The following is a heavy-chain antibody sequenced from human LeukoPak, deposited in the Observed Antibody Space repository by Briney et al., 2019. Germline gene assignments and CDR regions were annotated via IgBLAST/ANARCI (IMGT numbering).Heavy chain of an antibody. D-gene: IGHD6-19*01. J-gene: IGHJ4*02. Sequence: SETLSLTCTVSGGSISSGGYYWSWIRQHPGKGLEWIGYIYYSGSTYYNPSLKSRVTISVDTSKNQFSLKLSSVTAADTAVYYCARHGYSSAWYAGGLDYWGQGNLVTVSS. CDR3: ARHGYSSAWYAGGLDY. V-gene: IGHV4-31*03. CDR1: GGSISSGGYY. CDR2: IYYSGST.